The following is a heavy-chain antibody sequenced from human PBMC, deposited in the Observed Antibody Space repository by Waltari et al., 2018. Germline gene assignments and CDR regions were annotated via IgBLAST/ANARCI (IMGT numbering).Heavy chain of an antibody. CDR3: ARLPHDSQPGP. V-gene: IGHV3-48*03. CDR1: GSTFVNNG. CDR2: ISGSGSAK. Sequence: EVQLVESGGGVVQPGGSLRLSGAASGSTFVNNGLNWVRQAPGKGLEWVSFISGSGSAKNYADSVKGRFTISRDNARNSLFLQMDSLRAEDTAVYYCARLPHDSQPGPWGQGTLVTVSS. D-gene: IGHD1-1*01. J-gene: IGHJ5*02.